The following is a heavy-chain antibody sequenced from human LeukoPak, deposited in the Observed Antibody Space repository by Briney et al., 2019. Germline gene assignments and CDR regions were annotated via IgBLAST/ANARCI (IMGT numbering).Heavy chain of an antibody. CDR1: GFTFSSYW. Sequence: PGGSLRLSCAASGFTFSSYWMSWVRQAPGKGLEWVANIKQDGSEKYYVDSVKGRFTISRDNAKNSLYLQMNSLRAEDTAVYYCARVSVDMVASTPAMVDCWGQGTLVTVSS. J-gene: IGHJ4*02. V-gene: IGHV3-7*01. CDR2: IKQDGSEK. D-gene: IGHD5-12*01. CDR3: ARVSVDMVASTPAMVDC.